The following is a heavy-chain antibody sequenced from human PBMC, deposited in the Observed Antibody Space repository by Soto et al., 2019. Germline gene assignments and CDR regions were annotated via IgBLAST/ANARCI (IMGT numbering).Heavy chain of an antibody. CDR1: GGFFTDYY. V-gene: IGHV4-34*01. Sequence: QVQLQQWGAGLLKPSETLSLTCSVYGGFFTDYYWTWIRQPPGGGVVWIGEINHSGRTSYKPSLKSRITVSVDTSINQISLKMTSVTAADTAVYYCVRGSDKSSWSPGFDIWGQGTMVTVSS. D-gene: IGHD6-19*01. CDR2: INHSGRT. J-gene: IGHJ3*02. CDR3: VRGSDKSSWSPGFDI.